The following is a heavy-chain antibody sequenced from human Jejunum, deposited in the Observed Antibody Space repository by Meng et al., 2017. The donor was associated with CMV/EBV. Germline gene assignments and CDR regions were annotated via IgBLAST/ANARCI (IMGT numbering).Heavy chain of an antibody. CDR3: ARGLTGPEYYYNAMDV. J-gene: IGHJ6*02. D-gene: IGHD4-11*01. Sequence: GGAIVSFYWRWIRHTPEKGLEWIGYISNSGTTNYNPSLKSRLTMSIDASQNQFSLNLSSVTAADTAVYYCARGLTGPEYYYNAMDVWGQGTTVTVSS. CDR2: ISNSGTT. CDR1: GGAIVSFY. V-gene: IGHV4-59*12.